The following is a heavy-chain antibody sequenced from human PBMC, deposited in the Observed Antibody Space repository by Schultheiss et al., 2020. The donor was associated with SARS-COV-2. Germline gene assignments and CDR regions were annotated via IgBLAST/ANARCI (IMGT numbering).Heavy chain of an antibody. CDR1: GGSISSYD. V-gene: IGHV4-59*01. J-gene: IGHJ5*02. Sequence: SETLSLTCTVSGGSISSYDWSWIRQPPGKGLEWIGYIYYSGSTNYNPSLKSRVTISVDTSKNQFSLKLSSVTAADTAVYYCARDVESYLSDVGWFDPWGQGTLVTVSS. CDR3: ARDVESYLSDVGWFDP. CDR2: IYYSGST. D-gene: IGHD5-24*01.